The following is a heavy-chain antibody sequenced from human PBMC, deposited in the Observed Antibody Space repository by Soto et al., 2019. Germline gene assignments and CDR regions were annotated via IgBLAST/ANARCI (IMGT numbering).Heavy chain of an antibody. CDR3: ARRTPGTLDY. CDR2: INSDGSNI. V-gene: IGHV3-74*01. Sequence: EVQLVESGGGLVQPGGSLRLSCAASGFTFSNYWMHWVRQAPGKGLVWVSHINSDGSNIRYADSVKGRFTISRDNAKNTLYLQMNSLRAEDTAVYYCARRTPGTLDYWGQGALVTVSP. J-gene: IGHJ4*02. CDR1: GFTFSNYW. D-gene: IGHD3-10*01.